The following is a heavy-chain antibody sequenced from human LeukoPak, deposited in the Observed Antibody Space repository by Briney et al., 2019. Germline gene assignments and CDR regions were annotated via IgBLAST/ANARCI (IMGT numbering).Heavy chain of an antibody. Sequence: PGGSLRLSCAASGFTFSSYEMNWVRQAPGKGLEGVSYISSSGSTIYYADSVKGRFTISRDNAKNSLYLQMNSLRAEDTAVYYCARGKYYSWYYFDYWGQGTLVTVSS. CDR2: ISSSGSTI. V-gene: IGHV3-48*03. CDR3: ARGKYYSWYYFDY. CDR1: GFTFSSYE. D-gene: IGHD3-10*01. J-gene: IGHJ4*02.